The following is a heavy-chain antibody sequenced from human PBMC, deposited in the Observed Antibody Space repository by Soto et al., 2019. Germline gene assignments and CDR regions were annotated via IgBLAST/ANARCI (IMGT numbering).Heavy chain of an antibody. CDR3: AREVYSNYGAHRFFDY. CDR2: IIPIFGTA. V-gene: IGHV1-69*13. J-gene: IGHJ4*02. Sequence: SVKVSCKASGGTFSSYAISWVRQAPGQGLEWMGGIIPIFGTANYAQKFQGRVTITAAESTSTAYMELSSLRSEDTAVYYCAREVYSNYGAHRFFDYWGQGTQVTVSS. CDR1: GGTFSSYA. D-gene: IGHD4-4*01.